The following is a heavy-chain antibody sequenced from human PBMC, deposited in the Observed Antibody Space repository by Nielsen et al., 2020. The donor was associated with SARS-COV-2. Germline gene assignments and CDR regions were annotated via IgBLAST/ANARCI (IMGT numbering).Heavy chain of an antibody. CDR2: IYYSGRT. J-gene: IGHJ2*01. Sequence: SETLSLTCTVSGGSISSSSYCWGWIRQPPGKGLEWIGSIYYSGRTYYNPSLKSRVTISVDTSKNQFSLKLSSVTAADTAVYYCAREGPPFDLWGRGTLVTVSS. CDR3: AREGPPFDL. V-gene: IGHV4-39*07. CDR1: GGSISSSSYC.